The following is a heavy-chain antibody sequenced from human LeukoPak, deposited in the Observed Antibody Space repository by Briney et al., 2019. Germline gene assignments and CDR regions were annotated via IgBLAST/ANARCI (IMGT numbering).Heavy chain of an antibody. J-gene: IGHJ5*02. CDR3: ARNRYDYVWGSYRDWGGSLNWFDP. CDR1: GFTFSSYT. V-gene: IGHV4-39*01. Sequence: GSLRLSCAASGFTFSSYTMSWVRQAPGKGLEWIGSIYYSGSTYYNQSPKSRVTISVDTSKNQFSLKLSSVTAADTAVYYCARNRYDYVWGSYRDWGGSLNWFDPWGQGTLVTVSS. D-gene: IGHD3-16*02. CDR2: IYYSGST.